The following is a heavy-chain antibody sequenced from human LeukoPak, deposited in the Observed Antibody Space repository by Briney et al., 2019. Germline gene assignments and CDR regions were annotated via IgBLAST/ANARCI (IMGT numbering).Heavy chain of an antibody. Sequence: ASVKVSCKASGYTFTSYGISWVRQASGQGLEWMGWISAYNGNTNYAQKLQGRVTMTTDTSTSTAYMELRSLRSDDTAVYYCARDCGMGATKKNYYYYGMDVWGQGTTVTVSS. CDR2: ISAYNGNT. V-gene: IGHV1-18*01. D-gene: IGHD1-26*01. J-gene: IGHJ6*02. CDR1: GYTFTSYG. CDR3: ARDCGMGATKKNYYYYGMDV.